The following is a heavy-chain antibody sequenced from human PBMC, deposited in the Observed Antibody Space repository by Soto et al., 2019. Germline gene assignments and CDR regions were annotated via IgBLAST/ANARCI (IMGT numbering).Heavy chain of an antibody. J-gene: IGHJ6*02. Sequence: SVKVSCKASGGTFSSYAISWVRQAPGQGLEWMGGIIPIFGTANYAQKFQGRVTITADESTSTAYMELSSLRSEDTAVYYCAREVRGDFWSGYYDYYYYGMDVWG. CDR2: IIPIFGTA. CDR1: GGTFSSYA. V-gene: IGHV1-69*13. D-gene: IGHD3-3*01. CDR3: AREVRGDFWSGYYDYYYYGMDV.